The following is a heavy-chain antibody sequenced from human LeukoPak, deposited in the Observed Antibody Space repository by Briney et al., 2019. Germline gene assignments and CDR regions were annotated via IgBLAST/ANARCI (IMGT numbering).Heavy chain of an antibody. V-gene: IGHV3-43*02. Sequence: PGGSLRLSCAASGFTFDDYAMHWVRQAPGKGLEWVSLISGDGGSTYYADSVKGRFTISRDNAKNSLYLQMNSLRAEDTAVYYCARDLGIVVVPAAFDIWGHGTMVTVSS. CDR3: ARDLGIVVVPAAFDI. CDR2: ISGDGGST. D-gene: IGHD2-2*01. CDR1: GFTFDDYA. J-gene: IGHJ3*02.